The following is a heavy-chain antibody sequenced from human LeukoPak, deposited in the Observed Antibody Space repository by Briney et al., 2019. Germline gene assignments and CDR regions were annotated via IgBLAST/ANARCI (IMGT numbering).Heavy chain of an antibody. J-gene: IGHJ6*02. CDR3: ARDMVPPGVVIRGYYYYGMDV. V-gene: IGHV1-3*01. Sequence: ASVKVSCKASGYTFTSYAMHWVRQAPGQRLAWMGWINAGNGNTKYSQKFQGRVTITRDTSASTAYMELSSLRSEDTAVYYCARDMVPPGVVIRGYYYYGMDVWGQGTTVTVSS. D-gene: IGHD3-3*01. CDR1: GYTFTSYA. CDR2: INAGNGNT.